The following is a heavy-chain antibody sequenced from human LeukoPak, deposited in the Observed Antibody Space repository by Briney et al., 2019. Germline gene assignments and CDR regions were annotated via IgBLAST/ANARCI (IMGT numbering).Heavy chain of an antibody. Sequence: PGGSLRLSCAASGFTFSSYGMHWVRQAPGKGLEWVAVISYDGSNKYYADSVKGRFTISRDNSKNTLYLQMNSLRAEDTAVYYCAKDTYYYDFWGQGTLVTVSS. CDR2: ISYDGSNK. V-gene: IGHV3-30*18. CDR1: GFTFSSYG. J-gene: IGHJ4*02. D-gene: IGHD3/OR15-3a*01. CDR3: AKDTYYYDF.